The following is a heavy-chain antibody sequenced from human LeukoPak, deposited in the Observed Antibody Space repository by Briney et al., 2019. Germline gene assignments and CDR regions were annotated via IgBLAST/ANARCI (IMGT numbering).Heavy chain of an antibody. Sequence: SETLSLTCTVSGGSISSGGYYWSWIRQHPGKGLEWIGYIYYSGSTYYNPSLKSRVTISVDTSKNQFSLKLSSVTAADTAVYYCASKGGSYQLRSGGMDVWGQGTTVIVSS. D-gene: IGHD2-2*01. CDR3: ASKGGSYQLRSGGMDV. CDR2: IYYSGST. V-gene: IGHV4-31*03. CDR1: GGSISSGGYY. J-gene: IGHJ6*02.